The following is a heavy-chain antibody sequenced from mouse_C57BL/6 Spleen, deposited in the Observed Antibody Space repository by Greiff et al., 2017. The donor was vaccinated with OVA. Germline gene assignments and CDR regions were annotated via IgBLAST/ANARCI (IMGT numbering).Heavy chain of an antibody. CDR3: ARLDSSGYYFDY. Sequence: QVQLQQPGAELVMPGASVKLSCKASGYTFTSYWMHWVKQRPGQGLEWIGEIDPSDSYTNYNQKFKGKSTLTVDKSSSTAYMQLSSLTSEDSAVYYCARLDSSGYYFDYWGQGTLVTVSA. J-gene: IGHJ3*01. V-gene: IGHV1-69*01. CDR2: IDPSDSYT. D-gene: IGHD3-2*02. CDR1: GYTFTSYW.